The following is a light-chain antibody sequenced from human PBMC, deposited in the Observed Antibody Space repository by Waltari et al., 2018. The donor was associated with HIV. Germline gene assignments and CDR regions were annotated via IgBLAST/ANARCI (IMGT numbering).Light chain of an antibody. CDR3: QAWDSATGV. Sequence: SYEPTQPPSVSVSPGQTASITCSGNKLGGKYASWYQQKPGQSPVLVTYQDNKRPSGIPGRFSGSNSGNTATLTISGTQTMDEADYYCQAWDSATGVFGGGTNLTVL. CDR1: KLGGKY. CDR2: QDN. V-gene: IGLV3-1*01. J-gene: IGLJ2*01.